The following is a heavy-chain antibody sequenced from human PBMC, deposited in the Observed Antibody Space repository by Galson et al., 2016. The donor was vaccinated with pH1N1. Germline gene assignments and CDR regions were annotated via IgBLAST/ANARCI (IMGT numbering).Heavy chain of an antibody. CDR1: GFTYRTFG. V-gene: IGHV4-59*01. J-gene: IGHJ3*02. Sequence: LRLSCAASGFTYRTFGMSWVRQPPGKGLEWIGYVFYTGRTRYNPSLKSRVTISVDTSKNQFSLKLRSVTAADTAVYYCARDETSMLRGISGVLDIWGQGTMVTVSS. CDR3: ARDETSMLRGISGVLDI. CDR2: VFYTGRT. D-gene: IGHD3-10*01.